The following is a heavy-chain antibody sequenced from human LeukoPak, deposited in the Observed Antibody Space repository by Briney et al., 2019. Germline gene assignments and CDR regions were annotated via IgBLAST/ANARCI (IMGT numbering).Heavy chain of an antibody. V-gene: IGHV1-2*02. CDR2: INPNSGGT. D-gene: IGHD2-15*01. CDR1: GYTFTGYY. CDR3: ARDLEGYCSGGTCYFDY. J-gene: IGHJ4*02. Sequence: APVKVSSKASGYTFTGYYMHWVRQAPGQGLEWMGWINPNSGGTNYAQKFQGRVTMIRDTSISTAYMELSSLRSDDTAVYYCARDLEGYCSGGTCYFDYWGQGTLVTVSS.